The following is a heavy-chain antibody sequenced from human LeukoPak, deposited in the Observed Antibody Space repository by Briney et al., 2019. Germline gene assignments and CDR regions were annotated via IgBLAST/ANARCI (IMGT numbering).Heavy chain of an antibody. CDR3: ARGGVYSTSAVDY. CDR2: INTDGSST. V-gene: IGHV3-74*01. CDR1: GFTFSSYW. D-gene: IGHD6-6*01. J-gene: IGHJ4*02. Sequence: PGGSLRLSCAASGFTFSSYWMHWVRQAPGKGLLWVSRINTDGSSTTYADSVKGRFTISRDNAKNTLYLQMNSLRAEDTAVYYCARGGVYSTSAVDYWGQGTLFTVPS.